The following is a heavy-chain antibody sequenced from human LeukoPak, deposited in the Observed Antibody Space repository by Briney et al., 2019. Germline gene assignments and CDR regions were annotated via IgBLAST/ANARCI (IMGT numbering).Heavy chain of an antibody. CDR2: IYYSGST. CDR1: GGSISSSSYY. J-gene: IGHJ3*02. Sequence: PSETLSLTCTVSGGSISSSSYYWGWIRQPPGKGLEWIGSIYYSGSTNYNPSLKSRVTISVDTSKNQFSLKLSSVTAADTAVYYCARLAGYCSSTSCYYAFDIWGQGTMVTVSS. D-gene: IGHD2-2*01. CDR3: ARLAGYCSSTSCYYAFDI. V-gene: IGHV4-39*07.